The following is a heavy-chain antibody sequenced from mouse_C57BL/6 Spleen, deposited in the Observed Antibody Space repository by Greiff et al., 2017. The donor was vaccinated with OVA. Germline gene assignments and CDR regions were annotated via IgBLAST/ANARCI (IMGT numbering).Heavy chain of an antibody. D-gene: IGHD1-1*01. Sequence: EVQLQQSGPELVKPGASVTMSCKASGYTFTDYNMHWVKQSHGKSLEWIGYINPNNGGTSYNQKFKGKATLTVNKSSSTAYMELRSLTSEDSAVYYCARSTTVVAPGRYAMDYGGQGTSVTVSS. J-gene: IGHJ4*01. CDR2: INPNNGGT. CDR3: ARSTTVVAPGRYAMDY. V-gene: IGHV1-22*01. CDR1: GYTFTDYN.